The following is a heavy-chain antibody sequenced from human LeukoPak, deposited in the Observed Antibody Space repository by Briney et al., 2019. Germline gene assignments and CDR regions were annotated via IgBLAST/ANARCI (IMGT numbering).Heavy chain of an antibody. J-gene: IGHJ4*02. D-gene: IGHD4-17*01. Sequence: GGSLSLSCAASGFTFSSYEMNWVRQAPGKGLEWVSYISSSGSTIYYADSVKGRFTISRDNAKNSLYLQMNSLRAEDTAVYYCARWNYGDYLHFDYWGQGTLVTVSS. CDR1: GFTFSSYE. CDR2: ISSSGSTI. CDR3: ARWNYGDYLHFDY. V-gene: IGHV3-48*03.